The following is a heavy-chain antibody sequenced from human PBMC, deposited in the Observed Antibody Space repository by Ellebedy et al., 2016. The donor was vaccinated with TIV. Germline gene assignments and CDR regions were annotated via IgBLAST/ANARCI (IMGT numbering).Heavy chain of an antibody. V-gene: IGHV1-69*04. CDR2: IIPILGIA. J-gene: IGHJ3*02. CDR1: GGTFSSYA. Sequence: ASVKVSCKASGGTFSSYAISWVRQAPGQGLEWMGRIIPILGIANYAQKFQGRVTITADKSTSTAYMELSSLRSEDTAVYYCAGHMIVVVMELYAFDIWGQGTMVTVSS. D-gene: IGHD3-22*01. CDR3: AGHMIVVVMELYAFDI.